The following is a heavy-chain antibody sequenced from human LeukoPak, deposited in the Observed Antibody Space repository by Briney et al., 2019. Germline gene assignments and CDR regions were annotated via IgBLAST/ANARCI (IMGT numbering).Heavy chain of an antibody. CDR1: GFPFSDYY. J-gene: IGHJ6*02. D-gene: IGHD2-21*01. Sequence: GGSLRLSCAASGFPFSDYYMSWIRQAPGKGREWVSYIGGSGTNIYYADSMKGRFTISRDNSKNSLYLQMNSLRADDTAVYYCARGFDCSTASCSCMDVWGQGTTVTVSS. CDR3: ARGFDCSTASCSCMDV. V-gene: IGHV3-11*01. CDR2: IGGSGTNI.